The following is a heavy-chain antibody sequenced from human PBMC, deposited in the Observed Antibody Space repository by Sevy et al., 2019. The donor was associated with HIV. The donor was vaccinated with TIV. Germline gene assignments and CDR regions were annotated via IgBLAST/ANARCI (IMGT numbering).Heavy chain of an antibody. CDR1: GFTFSSYA. V-gene: IGHV3-30-3*01. CDR2: ISNDGSNK. D-gene: IGHD2-15*01. CDR3: ARGLDAAPATDLWY. J-gene: IGHJ4*02. Sequence: GGSLRLSCAASGFTFSSYAMHWVRQAPGKGLEWVAVISNDGSNKYYADSVKGRFTISRDNSKNTLYLQMNSLRAEDTAVYYCARGLDAAPATDLWYWGQGTLVTVSS.